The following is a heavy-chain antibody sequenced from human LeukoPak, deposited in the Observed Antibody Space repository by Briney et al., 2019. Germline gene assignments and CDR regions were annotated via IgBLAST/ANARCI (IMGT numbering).Heavy chain of an antibody. J-gene: IGHJ3*02. V-gene: IGHV4-34*01. CDR1: GGSFSGYY. CDR3: VRHGLSRLWFRPHGFDI. CDR2: INHSGST. D-gene: IGHD3-10*01. Sequence: SETLSLTCAVYGGSFSGYYWSRIRQPPGKGLEWIGEINHSGSTNYNPSLKSRVTISVDTSKNQFSLKLSSVTAADTAVYYCVRHGLSRLWFRPHGFDIWGQGTMVTVSS.